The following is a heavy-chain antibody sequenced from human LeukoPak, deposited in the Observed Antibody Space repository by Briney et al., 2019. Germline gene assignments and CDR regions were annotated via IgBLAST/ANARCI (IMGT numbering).Heavy chain of an antibody. V-gene: IGHV3-30*04. Sequence: GRSLRLSCAASGFTFSSYAMHWVRQALGKGLEWVAVISYDGSNKYYADSVKGRFTISRDNSKNTLYLQMNSLRAEDTAVYYCARDGPSIAAAGTGSWFDPWGQGTLVTVSS. CDR3: ARDGPSIAAAGTGSWFDP. D-gene: IGHD6-13*01. CDR2: ISYDGSNK. J-gene: IGHJ5*02. CDR1: GFTFSSYA.